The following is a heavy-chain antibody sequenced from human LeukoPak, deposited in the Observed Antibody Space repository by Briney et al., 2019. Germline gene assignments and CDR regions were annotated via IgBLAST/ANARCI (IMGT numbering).Heavy chain of an antibody. J-gene: IGHJ3*02. CDR2: INHSGST. CDR3: ASPSSGYYYEPDHDAFDI. CDR1: GGSFSGYY. V-gene: IGHV4-34*01. D-gene: IGHD3-22*01. Sequence: PSETLSLTCAVYGGSFSGYYWTWIRQPPGKGLEWIGEINHSGSTNYNPSLKSRVTVSVDTSKNQFSLKVTSVTAADTAVYYCASPSSGYYYEPDHDAFDIWGQGTMVTVSS.